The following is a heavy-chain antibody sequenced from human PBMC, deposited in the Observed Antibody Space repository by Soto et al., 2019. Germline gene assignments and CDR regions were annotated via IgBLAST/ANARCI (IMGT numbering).Heavy chain of an antibody. CDR2: INPHGGST. D-gene: IGHD3-3*01. J-gene: IGHJ5*02. Sequence: GASVKVSCKAPGDTFTSYYLNWVRQAPGQGLEWMGVINPHGGSTKYAQKFQGRITMTRDTSRSTVYMELSSLRSDDTAIYYCARSSGGNFGIIIEGSNWFDPWGQGTPVTSPQ. CDR1: GDTFTSYY. V-gene: IGHV1-46*01. CDR3: ARSSGGNFGIIIEGSNWFDP.